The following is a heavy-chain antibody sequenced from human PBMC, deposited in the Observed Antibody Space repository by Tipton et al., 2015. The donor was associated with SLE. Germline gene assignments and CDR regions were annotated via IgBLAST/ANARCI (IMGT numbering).Heavy chain of an antibody. Sequence: TLSLTCTVSGGSISSSSYYWGWIRQPPGKGLEWIGSIYHSGSTYYNPSLKSRVTISVDTPKNQFSLKLSSVTAADTAVYYCARQGAVAGFDYWGQGTLVTVSS. D-gene: IGHD6-19*01. J-gene: IGHJ4*02. CDR3: ARQGAVAGFDY. CDR2: IYHSGST. V-gene: IGHV4-39*01. CDR1: GGSISSSSYY.